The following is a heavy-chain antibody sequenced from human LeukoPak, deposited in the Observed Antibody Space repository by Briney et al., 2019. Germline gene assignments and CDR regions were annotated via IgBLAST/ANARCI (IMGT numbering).Heavy chain of an antibody. Sequence: SETLSLTCTVSGGSISSGGYYWSWIRQHPGKGLEWIGYIYYSGSTYYNPSLKSRVTISVDTSKNLFSLKLSSVTAADTAVYYCARERPGYYGSGSYSDYWGQGTLVAVSS. J-gene: IGHJ4*02. D-gene: IGHD3-10*01. V-gene: IGHV4-31*03. CDR3: ARERPGYYGSGSYSDY. CDR2: IYYSGST. CDR1: GGSISSGGYY.